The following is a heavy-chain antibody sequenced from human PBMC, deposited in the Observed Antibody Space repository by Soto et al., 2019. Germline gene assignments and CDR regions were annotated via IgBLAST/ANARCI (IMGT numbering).Heavy chain of an antibody. CDR2: INGRGNYI. CDR1: GFTFSTYT. CDR3: AREVLGYYYYGMDV. J-gene: IGHJ6*02. D-gene: IGHD7-27*01. Sequence: GSLRLSCASSGFTFSTYTMNWVRQAPGKGLEWVSSINGRGNYIYYAESVKGRFTISRDNAKNSLYLQMNSLRAEDTAVYYCAREVLGYYYYGMDVWGQGTTVTVS. V-gene: IGHV3-21*01.